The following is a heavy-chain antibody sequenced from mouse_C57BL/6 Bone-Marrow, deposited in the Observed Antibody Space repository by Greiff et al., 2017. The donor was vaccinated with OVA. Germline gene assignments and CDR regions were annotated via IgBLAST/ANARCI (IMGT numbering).Heavy chain of an antibody. CDR3: TAEGYCGRAWFAY. CDR1: GFNIKDYY. Sequence: EVQLQQSGAELVRPGASVKLSCTASGFNIKDYYMHWVKQRPEQGLEWIGRIDPEDGDTEYAPKFQGKATMTADTSSNTAYLQLSSLTSEDTAVYYCTAEGYCGRAWFAYWGQGTLVTVSA. J-gene: IGHJ3*01. CDR2: IDPEDGDT. D-gene: IGHD1-1*01. V-gene: IGHV14-1*01.